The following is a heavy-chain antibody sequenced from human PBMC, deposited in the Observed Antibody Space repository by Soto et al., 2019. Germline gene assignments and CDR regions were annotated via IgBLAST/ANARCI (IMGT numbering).Heavy chain of an antibody. CDR2: FIPIFGTA. CDR3: ARDRHSSSGYYFDY. V-gene: IGHV1-69*01. CDR1: GGTFSSYA. J-gene: IGHJ4*02. Sequence: QVQLVQSGAEVKKPGSSVKVSCKASGGTFSSYAISWVRQAPGQGLEWMGGFIPIFGTANYAQKCQGRVTITADESTSTAYMELSSLRSDDTAVYYCARDRHSSSGYYFDYWGQGTLVTVSS. D-gene: IGHD6-13*01.